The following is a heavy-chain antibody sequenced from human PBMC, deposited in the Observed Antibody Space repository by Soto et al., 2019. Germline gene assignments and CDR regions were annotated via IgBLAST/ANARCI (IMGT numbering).Heavy chain of an antibody. CDR3: ARERRGGSYADSFDF. V-gene: IGHV1-2*02. CDR2: INPNSGGT. CDR1: GYTFTGYY. Sequence: ASVKVSCKASGYTFTGYYMHWVRQAPGQGLEWMGWINPNSGGTNYAQKFQGRVTMTRDTSISTAYMELNRLRSDDTAVYYCARERRGGSYADSFDFWGQGTMVTVSS. J-gene: IGHJ3*01. D-gene: IGHD1-26*01.